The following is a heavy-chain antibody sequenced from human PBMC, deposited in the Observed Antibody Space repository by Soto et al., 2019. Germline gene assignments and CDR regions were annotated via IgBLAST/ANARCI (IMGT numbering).Heavy chain of an antibody. CDR3: ATEITGYCSGGSCYGITTKYGMDV. CDR2: FDPEDGET. Sequence: GASVKVSCKVSGYTLTELSMHWVRQAPGKGLEWMGGFDPEDGETIYAQKFQGRVTMTEDTSTDTAYMELSSLRSEDTAVYYCATEITGYCSGGSCYGITTKYGMDVWGQGTTVTVSS. D-gene: IGHD2-15*01. CDR1: GYTLTELS. J-gene: IGHJ6*02. V-gene: IGHV1-24*01.